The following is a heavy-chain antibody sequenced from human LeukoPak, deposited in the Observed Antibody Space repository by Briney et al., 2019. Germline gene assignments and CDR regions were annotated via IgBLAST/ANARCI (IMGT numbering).Heavy chain of an antibody. J-gene: IGHJ4*02. Sequence: GVSLRLSCAASGFTFNSYAMSWVRQAPGKGLELVSSISGGGGVTYYADSVKGRFTISRDNSKNTLYLQMNSLRAEDTAVYYCAKDPRVATIEIFDYWGQGTLVTVSS. CDR2: ISGGGGVT. V-gene: IGHV3-23*01. D-gene: IGHD5-12*01. CDR1: GFTFNSYA. CDR3: AKDPRVATIEIFDY.